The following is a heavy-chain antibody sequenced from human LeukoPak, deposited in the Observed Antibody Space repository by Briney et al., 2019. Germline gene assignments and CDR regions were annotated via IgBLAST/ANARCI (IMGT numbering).Heavy chain of an antibody. CDR3: ARVTVAGTGAFDI. Sequence: GGSLRLSCTASGFTFGDYAMSWVRQAPGKGLEWVSAISGSGGSTYYADSVRGRFTISRDNSKNTLYLQMNSLRAEDTAVYYCARVTVAGTGAFDIWGQGTMVTVSS. D-gene: IGHD6-19*01. CDR1: GFTFGDYA. CDR2: ISGSGGST. V-gene: IGHV3-23*01. J-gene: IGHJ3*02.